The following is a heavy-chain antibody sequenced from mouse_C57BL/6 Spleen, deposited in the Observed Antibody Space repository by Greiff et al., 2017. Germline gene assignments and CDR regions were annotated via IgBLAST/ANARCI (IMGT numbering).Heavy chain of an antibody. CDR2: IYPGHGDT. CDR1: GYAFSSYW. Sequence: VQLQQSGAELVKPGASVKISCKASGYAFSSYWMNWVKQRPGKGLEWIGQIYPGHGDTNYNGKFKGKATLTADKSSSTAYMQLSSLTSEDSAVYFCSRWVLRRDFAIGYSGPAASVTVSS. V-gene: IGHV1-80*01. J-gene: IGHJ4*01. CDR3: SRWVLRRDFAIGY. D-gene: IGHD2-12*01.